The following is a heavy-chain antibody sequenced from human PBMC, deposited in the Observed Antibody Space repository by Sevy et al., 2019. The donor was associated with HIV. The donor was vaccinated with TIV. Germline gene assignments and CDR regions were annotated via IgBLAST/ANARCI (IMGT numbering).Heavy chain of an antibody. CDR2: ISSSSSYI. D-gene: IGHD2-2*01. CDR3: ARGHCSSTSCSYYYGMDF. V-gene: IGHV3-21*01. Sequence: GGSLRLSCAASGFTFSSYSMNWVRQAPGKGLEWVSSISSSSSYIYYADSVKGRFTISRDNAKNSLYLQMNSLRAEDTAVYYCARGHCSSTSCSYYYGMDFWGQGTTVTVSS. CDR1: GFTFSSYS. J-gene: IGHJ6*02.